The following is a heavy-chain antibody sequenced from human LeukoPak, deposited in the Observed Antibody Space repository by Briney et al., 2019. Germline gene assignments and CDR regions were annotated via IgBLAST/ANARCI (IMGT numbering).Heavy chain of an antibody. D-gene: IGHD3-3*01. Sequence: GGSLRLSCAASGFTFSIYAMSWVRQAPGKGLEWASAISGSGGSTYYADSVKGRFTISRDNSKNTLYLQMNSLRAEDTAVYYCAKDLEPYSYYDFWSGSMDNFDYWGQGTLVTVSS. CDR2: ISGSGGST. CDR3: AKDLEPYSYYDFWSGSMDNFDY. J-gene: IGHJ4*02. CDR1: GFTFSIYA. V-gene: IGHV3-23*01.